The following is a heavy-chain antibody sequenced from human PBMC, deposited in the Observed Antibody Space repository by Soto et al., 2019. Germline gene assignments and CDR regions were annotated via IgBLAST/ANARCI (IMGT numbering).Heavy chain of an antibody. D-gene: IGHD3-9*01. J-gene: IGHJ4*02. CDR1: GFTFSSYA. Sequence: QVQLVESGGGVVQPGRSLRLSCAASGFTFSSYAMHWVRQAPGKRLEWVAVISYDGSNKYYADSVKGRFTISRDNSKNTLYLQMNSLRAEDTAVYYCARDDILTGYGLDYWGQGTLVTVSS. CDR3: ARDDILTGYGLDY. V-gene: IGHV3-30-3*01. CDR2: ISYDGSNK.